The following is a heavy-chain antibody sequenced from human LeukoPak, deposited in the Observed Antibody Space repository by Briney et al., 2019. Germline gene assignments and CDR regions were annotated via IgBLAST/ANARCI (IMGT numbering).Heavy chain of an antibody. J-gene: IGHJ6*02. V-gene: IGHV3-30*04. CDR3: ARDRYYGSGRSVYYSYGMDV. Sequence: PGRSLRLSCAASGFTFSSYAMHWVRQAPGKGLEWVAVISYDGSNKYYADSVKGRFTISRDNSMNTLYLQMNSLRAEDTAVYYCARDRYYGSGRSVYYSYGMDVWGHGTTVTVSS. CDR1: GFTFSSYA. D-gene: IGHD3-10*01. CDR2: ISYDGSNK.